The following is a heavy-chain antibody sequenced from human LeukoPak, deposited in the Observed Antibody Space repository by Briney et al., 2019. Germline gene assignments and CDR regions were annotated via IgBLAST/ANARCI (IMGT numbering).Heavy chain of an antibody. D-gene: IGHD6-13*01. V-gene: IGHV3-48*03. J-gene: IGHJ5*02. CDR1: GFTFSSYE. Sequence: PGGSLRLSCAASGFTFSSYEMNWVRQAPGKGLEWVSYISSSGSTIYYADSVKGRFTISRDNAKNSLYLQMNSLRAEDTAVYYCARDGAYSSSWVRFDPWGQGTLVTVSS. CDR3: ARDGAYSSSWVRFDP. CDR2: ISSSGSTI.